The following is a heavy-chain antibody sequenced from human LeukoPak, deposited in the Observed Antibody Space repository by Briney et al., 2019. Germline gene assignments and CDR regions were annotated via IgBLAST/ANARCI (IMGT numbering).Heavy chain of an antibody. CDR2: INHSGSN. J-gene: IGHJ5*02. D-gene: IGHD3-10*01. Sequence: TSETLSLTXAVYGGSFGGYYWSWIRQPPGKGLEWIGEINHSGSNNYNTSLKSRVTISVDTSKNQFSLKLSSVTAADTAVYYCARRLGSGRSGSYSVRGFDPWGQGTLVTVSS. CDR3: ARRLGSGRSGSYSVRGFDP. CDR1: GGSFGGYY. V-gene: IGHV4-34*01.